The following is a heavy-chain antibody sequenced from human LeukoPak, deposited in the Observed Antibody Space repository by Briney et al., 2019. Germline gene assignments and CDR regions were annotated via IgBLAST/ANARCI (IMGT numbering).Heavy chain of an antibody. CDR1: GYTFTSYY. D-gene: IGHD6-13*01. V-gene: IGHV1-46*01. CDR2: VNPSGGST. Sequence: ASVKVSCKASGYTFTSYYMHWVRQAPGQGLEWMGIVNPSGGSTSYAQKFQGRVTMTRDTSTSTVYMELSSLRSEDTAVYYCARALTTYSGRGRYLGYWGQGTLVTVSS. CDR3: ARALTTYSGRGRYLGY. J-gene: IGHJ4*02.